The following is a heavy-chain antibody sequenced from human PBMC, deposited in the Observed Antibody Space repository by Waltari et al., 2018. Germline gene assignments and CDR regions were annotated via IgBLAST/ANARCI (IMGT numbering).Heavy chain of an antibody. CDR3: ARSLGTNSNYVYLNY. D-gene: IGHD4-4*01. CDR1: GGTFSSYA. Sequence: QVQLVQSGAEVKKPGSSVKVSCKASGGTFSSYAISWVRQAPGQGLEWMGGIIPIFGTANYAKKVQGRVTITTDESMSTAYMELSSLRSEDTAVYYCARSLGTNSNYVYLNYWGQGTLVTVSS. J-gene: IGHJ4*02. CDR2: IIPIFGTA. V-gene: IGHV1-69*05.